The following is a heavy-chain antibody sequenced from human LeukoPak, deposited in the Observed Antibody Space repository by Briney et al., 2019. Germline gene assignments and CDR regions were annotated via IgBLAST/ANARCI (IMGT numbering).Heavy chain of an antibody. CDR2: ISDSGGRT. CDR1: GFTFSRYA. CDR3: AKGNLQSRHSTGFDH. J-gene: IGHJ4*02. V-gene: IGHV3-23*01. D-gene: IGHD6-25*01. Sequence: GGSLRLSCAASGFTFSRYAMSWIRQAPGKELEWGSVISDSGGRTYYADSVKGRFTVSRDNSKNTLHLQMNSLRDEDTAVYYCAKGNLQSRHSTGFDHWGQGTLVPVSS.